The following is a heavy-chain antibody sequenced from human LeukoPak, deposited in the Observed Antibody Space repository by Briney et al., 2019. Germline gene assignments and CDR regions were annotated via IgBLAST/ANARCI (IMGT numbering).Heavy chain of an antibody. Sequence: GASVKVSCKASGYTFTSYGISWVRQAPGQGLEWMGWISAYNGNTNYAQKLQGRVTMTTDTSTSTAYMELRSLRSDDTAVYYCARDLYSQGYYYYGMGVWGQGTTVTVSS. V-gene: IGHV1-18*01. CDR1: GYTFTSYG. CDR3: ARDLYSQGYYYYGMGV. J-gene: IGHJ6*02. CDR2: ISAYNGNT. D-gene: IGHD5-18*01.